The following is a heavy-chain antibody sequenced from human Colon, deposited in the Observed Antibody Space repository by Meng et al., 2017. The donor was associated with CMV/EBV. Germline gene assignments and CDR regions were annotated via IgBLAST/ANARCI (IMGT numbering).Heavy chain of an antibody. D-gene: IGHD6-6*01. V-gene: IGHV4-59*01. CDR3: AKGGASSIWFDP. J-gene: IGHJ5*02. CDR1: GVSISGYY. Sequence: GSLRLSCTVSGVSISGYYWSWIRQPPGRGPEYIGHIHYSGSTNYSPSLESRVSISVDTSKNQFSLNISSVTAADTAVYYRAKGGASSIWFDPWGQGTLVTVSS. CDR2: IHYSGST.